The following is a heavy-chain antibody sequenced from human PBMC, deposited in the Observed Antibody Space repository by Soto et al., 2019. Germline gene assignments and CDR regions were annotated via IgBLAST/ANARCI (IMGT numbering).Heavy chain of an antibody. J-gene: IGHJ4*02. CDR2: ISSSSSTI. CDR3: AESRGSYGPSDY. Sequence: EVQLVESGGGLVQPGGSLRLSCAASGFTFSSYSMNWVRQAPGKGLEWVSYISSSSSTIYYADSVKGRFTISRDNAKNSLYLQMHSLRDEDTAVYYCAESRGSYGPSDYWGQGTLVTVSS. V-gene: IGHV3-48*02. CDR1: GFTFSSYS. D-gene: IGHD1-26*01.